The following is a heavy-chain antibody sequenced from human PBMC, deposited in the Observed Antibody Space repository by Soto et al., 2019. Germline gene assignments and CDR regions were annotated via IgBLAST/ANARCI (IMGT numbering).Heavy chain of an antibody. V-gene: IGHV3-23*01. D-gene: IGHD3-9*01. CDR2: ISGSGGST. CDR1: GFTFSSYA. CDR3: ANEESHLRYFDWLPRNWFDP. J-gene: IGHJ5*02. Sequence: GGSLRLSCAASGFTFSSYAMSWVRQAPGKGLEWVSAISGSGGSTYYADSVKGRFTISRDNSKNTLYLQMNSLRAEDTAVYYCANEESHLRYFDWLPRNWFDPWGQGTLVTVSS.